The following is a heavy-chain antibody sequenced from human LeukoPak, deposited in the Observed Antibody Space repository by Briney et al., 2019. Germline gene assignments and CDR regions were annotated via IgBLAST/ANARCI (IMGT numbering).Heavy chain of an antibody. D-gene: IGHD3-9*01. CDR2: ISSSGSTI. J-gene: IGHJ6*03. CDR1: GFTFISYE. V-gene: IGHV3-48*03. CDR3: ASAARYFDWLPKANYYYMDV. Sequence: GGSLRLSCAASGFTFISYEMNWVRQAPGKGLEWVSYISSSGSTIYYADSVKGRFTISRDNAKNSLYLQMNSLRAEDTAVYYCASAARYFDWLPKANYYYMDVWGKGTTVTISS.